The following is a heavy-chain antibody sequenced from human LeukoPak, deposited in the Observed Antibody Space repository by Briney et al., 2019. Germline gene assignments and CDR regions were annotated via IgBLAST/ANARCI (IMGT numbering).Heavy chain of an antibody. J-gene: IGHJ4*02. Sequence: GGSLRLSCAASGFTFSSYSMNWVRQAPGKGLEWVSYISSSSSTIYYADSVKGRFTISRDNAKNSLYLQMNSLRAEDTAVYYCAGELRWFSLWGQGTLVTVSS. CDR1: GFTFSSYS. CDR3: AGELRWFSL. CDR2: ISSSSSTI. D-gene: IGHD4-23*01. V-gene: IGHV3-48*04.